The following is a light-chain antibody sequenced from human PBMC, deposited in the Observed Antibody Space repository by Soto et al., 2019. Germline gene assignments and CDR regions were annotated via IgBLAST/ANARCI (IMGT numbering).Light chain of an antibody. CDR2: AAS. J-gene: IGKJ1*01. CDR1: QSISSY. Sequence: DIQMTQSPSSLSASVGDRVTITCRASQSISSYLNWYQQKPGKAPNLLIYAASSLQSGVPSRFSGSGSGTDFTLTISGLQPKDFATYYCQQSYSTPRTFGQGTKVDIK. CDR3: QQSYSTPRT. V-gene: IGKV1-39*01.